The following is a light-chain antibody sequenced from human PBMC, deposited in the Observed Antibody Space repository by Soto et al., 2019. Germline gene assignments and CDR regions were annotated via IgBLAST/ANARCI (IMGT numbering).Light chain of an antibody. CDR3: CSYAGSSTYVV. J-gene: IGLJ2*01. CDR2: EGS. V-gene: IGLV2-23*01. Sequence: QSALTQPASVSGSPGQSITISCTGTSSDVGSYNLVSWYQQHPGKAPKLMIYEGSKRPSGVSNRFSVSKSGNTASLTISGRQDEDEADYYCCSYAGSSTYVVFGGGTKLTVL. CDR1: SSDVGSYNL.